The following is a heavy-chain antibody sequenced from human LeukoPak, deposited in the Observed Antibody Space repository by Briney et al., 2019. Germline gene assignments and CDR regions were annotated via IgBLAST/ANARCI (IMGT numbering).Heavy chain of an antibody. CDR1: GFTFSDYY. CDR2: ISSSSSYT. Sequence: GGSLRLSCEASGFTFSDYYMNWIRQAPGKGLEWVSYISSSSSYTNYADSVKGRFTISRDNPKSSLYLQMNSLRAEDTAVYYCARGSMRMATAGLADYWGQGTLVTVSS. V-gene: IGHV3-11*05. CDR3: ARGSMRMATAGLADY. J-gene: IGHJ4*02. D-gene: IGHD5-24*01.